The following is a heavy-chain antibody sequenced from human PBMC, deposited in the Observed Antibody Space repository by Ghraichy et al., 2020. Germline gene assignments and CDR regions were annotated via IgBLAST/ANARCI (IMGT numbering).Heavy chain of an antibody. CDR1: GGSISGSSYY. V-gene: IGHV4-39*02. Sequence: SQTLSLTCTVSGGSISGSSYYWGWIRQPPGKGLEWIGTIYDSGSTYYNPSLKSRVTISVDTSKNQFSLRVTSVTATDTAVYYCVRDRPVYCSSRICSPNFDYWGQGTLVTVSS. CDR3: VRDRPVYCSSRICSPNFDY. J-gene: IGHJ4*02. CDR2: IYDSGST. D-gene: IGHD2-2*01.